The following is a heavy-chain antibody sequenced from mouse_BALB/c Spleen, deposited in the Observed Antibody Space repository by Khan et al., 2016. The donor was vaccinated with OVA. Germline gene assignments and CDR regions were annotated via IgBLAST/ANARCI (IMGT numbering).Heavy chain of an antibody. D-gene: IGHD1-2*01. V-gene: IGHV3-2*02. CDR1: GYSITSGYG. CDR2: ISYSGST. J-gene: IGHJ2*01. CDR3: ARTARIKY. Sequence: EVKLVESRPGLVKPSQSLSLTCTVTGYSITSGYGWNWIRQFPGNKLEWMGYISYSGSTNYNPSPKSRISITRDTSKNQFFLQLNSVTTEDTATYYCARTARIKYWGQGTTLTVSS.